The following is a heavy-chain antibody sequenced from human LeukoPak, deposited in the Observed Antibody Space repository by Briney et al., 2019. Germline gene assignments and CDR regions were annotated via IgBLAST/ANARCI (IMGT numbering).Heavy chain of an antibody. CDR1: GGSISSGSYY. CDR2: IYTSGST. J-gene: IGHJ5*02. D-gene: IGHD1/OR15-1a*01. CDR3: ARAGGPRGITGTANWFDP. V-gene: IGHV4-61*02. Sequence: SETLSLTCTVSGGSISSGSYYWSWIRQPAGKGLEWIGRIYTSGSTNYNPSLKSRVTISVDTSKNQFSLKLSSVTAADTAVYYCARAGGPRGITGTANWFDPWGQGTLVTVSS.